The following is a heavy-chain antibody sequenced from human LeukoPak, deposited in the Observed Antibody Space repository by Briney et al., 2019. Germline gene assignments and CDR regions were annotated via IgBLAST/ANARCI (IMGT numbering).Heavy chain of an antibody. Sequence: GGSLRLSCAASGFTFSTYSMNWVRQAPGKGLEWVSSISSSGTYIYYADSVKGRFTISRDNAKNSLDLQVNSLRAEDTAVYYCARDPGIPAAGTFDYWGQGTLVTVSS. D-gene: IGHD6-13*01. CDR3: ARDPGIPAAGTFDY. J-gene: IGHJ4*02. CDR1: GFTFSTYS. CDR2: ISSSGTYI. V-gene: IGHV3-21*01.